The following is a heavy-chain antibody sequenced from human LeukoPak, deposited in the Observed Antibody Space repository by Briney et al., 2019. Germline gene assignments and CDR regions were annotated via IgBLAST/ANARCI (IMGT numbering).Heavy chain of an antibody. J-gene: IGHJ6*02. CDR1: GYTFTSYY. Sequence: GASVKVSCKASGYTFTSYYMHWVRQAPGQGLEWMGIINPSGGSTSYAQKFQGRVTMTRNTSISTVYMELSSLRSEDTAVYYCARVGGSSYGMDVWGQGTTVTVSS. CDR2: INPSGGST. V-gene: IGHV1-46*01. CDR3: ARVGGSSYGMDV. D-gene: IGHD2-15*01.